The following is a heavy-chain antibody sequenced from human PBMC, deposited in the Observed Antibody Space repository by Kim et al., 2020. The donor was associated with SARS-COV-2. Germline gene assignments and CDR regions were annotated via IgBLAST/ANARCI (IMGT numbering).Heavy chain of an antibody. CDR1: GFTFSRYA. Sequence: GGSLRLSCAASGFTFSRYAMSWARQAPGKGLEWVSTISDSGVRTHYADSVKGRFTISRDNSKSTLFLHMHSLRAEDTAIYYCEASDYWGQGSLVTVSS. CDR3: EASDY. CDR2: ISDSGVRT. V-gene: IGHV3-23*01. J-gene: IGHJ4*02.